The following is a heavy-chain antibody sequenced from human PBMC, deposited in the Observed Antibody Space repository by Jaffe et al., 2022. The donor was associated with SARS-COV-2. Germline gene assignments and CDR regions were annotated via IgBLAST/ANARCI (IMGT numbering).Heavy chain of an antibody. J-gene: IGHJ5*02. CDR1: GGSISSSSYY. CDR2: IYYSGST. CDR3: ARLVVTELLWFGELRDHWFDP. D-gene: IGHD3-10*01. Sequence: QLQLQESGPGLVKPSETLSLTCTVSGGSISSSSYYWGWIRQPPGKGLEWIGSIYYSGSTYYNPSLKSRVTISVDTSKNQFSLKLSSVTAADTAVYYCARLVVTELLWFGELRDHWFDPWGQGTLVTVSS. V-gene: IGHV4-39*01.